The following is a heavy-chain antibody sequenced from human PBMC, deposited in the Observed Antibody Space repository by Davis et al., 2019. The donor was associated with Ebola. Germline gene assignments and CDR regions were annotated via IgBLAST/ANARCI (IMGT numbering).Heavy chain of an antibody. V-gene: IGHV3-23*01. CDR3: AKQRGVGAIDYDY. CDR1: GFTFSSYA. CDR2: ISGSGGST. D-gene: IGHD1-26*01. Sequence: GESLKISCAASGFTFSSYAMSWVRQAPGKGLEWVSAISGSGGSTYYADSVKGRFTISRDNSKNTVSLQMNSLRAEDTAVYYCAKQRGVGAIDYDYWGRGTVVTVSS. J-gene: IGHJ4*02.